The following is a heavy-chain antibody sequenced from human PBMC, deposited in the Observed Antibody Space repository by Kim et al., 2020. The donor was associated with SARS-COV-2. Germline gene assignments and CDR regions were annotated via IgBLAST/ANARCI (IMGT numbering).Heavy chain of an antibody. CDR2: IYYSGST. D-gene: IGHD5-12*01. V-gene: IGHV4-39*01. Sequence: SETLSLTCTVSGGSISSSSYYWGWIRQPPGKGLEWIGSIYYSGSTYYNPSLKSRVTISVDTSKNQFSLKLSSVTAADTAVYYCASRRGGYEWPYWGQGTLVTVSS. J-gene: IGHJ4*02. CDR3: ASRRGGYEWPY. CDR1: GGSISSSSYY.